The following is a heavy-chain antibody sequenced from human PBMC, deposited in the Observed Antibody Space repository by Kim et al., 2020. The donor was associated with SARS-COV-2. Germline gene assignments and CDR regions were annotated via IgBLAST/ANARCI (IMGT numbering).Heavy chain of an antibody. V-gene: IGHV5-10-1*01. J-gene: IGHJ6*02. CDR2: IDPSDSYT. CDR3: ARHENFWSGYCCGMDV. Sequence: GESLKISCKGSGYSFTSYWISWVRQMPGKGLEWMGRIDPSDSYTNYSPSFQGHVTISADKSISTAYLQWSSLKASDTAMYYCARHENFWSGYCCGMDVWGQGTTVTVSS. CDR1: GYSFTSYW. D-gene: IGHD3-3*01.